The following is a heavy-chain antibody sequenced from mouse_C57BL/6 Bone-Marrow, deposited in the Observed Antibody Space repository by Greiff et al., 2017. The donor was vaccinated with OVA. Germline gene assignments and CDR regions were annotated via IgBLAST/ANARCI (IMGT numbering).Heavy chain of an antibody. CDR1: GYTFTSYW. CDR2: IDPNSGGT. Sequence: QVQLKQPGAELVKPGASVKLSCKASGYTFTSYWMHWVKQRPGRGLEWIGRIDPNSGGTKYNEKFKSKATLTVDKPSSTAYMQLSSLTSEDSAVYYCARPRYYYGSSWAMDYWGQGTSVTVSS. J-gene: IGHJ4*01. CDR3: ARPRYYYGSSWAMDY. D-gene: IGHD1-1*01. V-gene: IGHV1-72*01.